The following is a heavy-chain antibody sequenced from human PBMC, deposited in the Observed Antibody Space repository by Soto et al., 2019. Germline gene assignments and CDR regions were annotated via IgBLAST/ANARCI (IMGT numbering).Heavy chain of an antibody. CDR3: AKLAVVGYCSSTSCSYFDY. CDR2: ISGSGGST. V-gene: IGHV3-23*01. CDR1: GFTFSSYA. D-gene: IGHD2-2*01. Sequence: EVQLLESGGGLVQPGGSLRLSCAASGFTFSSYAMSWVRQAPGKGLEWVSAISGSGGSTYYADSVKGRFTISRDNSKNTLYLQMNSLRAEDTAVYYCAKLAVVGYCSSTSCSYFDYWGQGTLVTVSS. J-gene: IGHJ4*02.